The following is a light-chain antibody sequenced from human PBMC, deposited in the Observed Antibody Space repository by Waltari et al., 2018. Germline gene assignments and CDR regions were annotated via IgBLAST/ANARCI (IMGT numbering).Light chain of an antibody. V-gene: IGKV3-11*01. CDR1: QSVSSY. J-gene: IGKJ4*01. CDR3: QQRSNWPRIT. CDR2: DAS. Sequence: EIVLTQSPATLSLSPGERANLPCRASQSVSSYLAWYQQKPGQAPRLLIYDASNRATGIPARFSGSGSGTDFTLTISSLEPEDFAVYYCQQRSNWPRITFGGGTKVEIK.